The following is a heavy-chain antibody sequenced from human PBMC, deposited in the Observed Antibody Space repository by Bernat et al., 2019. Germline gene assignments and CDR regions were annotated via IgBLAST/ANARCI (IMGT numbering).Heavy chain of an antibody. Sequence: EVQLVESGGNLVQPGGSLRLSCAASGFTFTNYWMSWVRQAPGKGLEWVANIDQDGSGKYYVDSVKGRFTISRDNAKNSLSLQMNSLRAEDTAVYYCARDPGRRGGNYEGNWFDPWGLGTLVTVSS. J-gene: IGHJ5*02. CDR1: GFTFTNYW. CDR2: IDQDGSGK. CDR3: ARDPGRRGGNYEGNWFDP. D-gene: IGHD1-26*01. V-gene: IGHV3-7*04.